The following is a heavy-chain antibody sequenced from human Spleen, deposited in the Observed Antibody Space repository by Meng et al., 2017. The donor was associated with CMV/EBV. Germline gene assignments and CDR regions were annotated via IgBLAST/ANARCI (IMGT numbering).Heavy chain of an antibody. D-gene: IGHD3-3*01. J-gene: IGHJ4*02. Sequence: ESLKISCAVYGGPFRGYYWSWIRQPPGKGLEWIGEINHSGSTNYNPSLKSRVTISVDTSKNQFSLKLNSVTAADTAVYYCAATRNELRFLEWLRGYQFDYWGQGTLVTVSS. CDR1: GGPFRGYY. CDR2: INHSGST. CDR3: AATRNELRFLEWLRGYQFDY. V-gene: IGHV4-34*01.